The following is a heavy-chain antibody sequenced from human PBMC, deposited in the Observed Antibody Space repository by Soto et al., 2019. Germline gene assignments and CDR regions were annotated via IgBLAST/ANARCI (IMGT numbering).Heavy chain of an antibody. CDR2: ISGNGGTT. CDR1: GFTFSTYA. V-gene: IGHV3-23*01. CDR3: VKALYGGADY. J-gene: IGHJ4*02. Sequence: EVQLLESGGGLVQPGGSLRVSCAASGFTFSTYALGWVRQAPGKGLEWVSAISGNGGTTYYSDSVKGRFSISRDNSKNTLYLQMTSLRAEDTAVYYCVKALYGGADYWGQGTLVPVSS. D-gene: IGHD4-17*01.